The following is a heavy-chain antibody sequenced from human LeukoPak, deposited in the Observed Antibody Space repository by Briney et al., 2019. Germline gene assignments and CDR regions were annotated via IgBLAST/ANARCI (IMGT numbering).Heavy chain of an antibody. CDR1: GFTFSNYA. Sequence: GGSLRLSCAASGFTFSNYAMSWVRQAPGKGLQWVSAISSSGVSTYHADSVKGRFTISRDNSKNTLYLQVNGLRAEDTAVYYCAKGKSHTPYDISDYWGQGTLVTVSS. V-gene: IGHV3-23*01. J-gene: IGHJ4*02. CDR2: ISSSGVST. D-gene: IGHD3-9*01. CDR3: AKGKSHTPYDISDY.